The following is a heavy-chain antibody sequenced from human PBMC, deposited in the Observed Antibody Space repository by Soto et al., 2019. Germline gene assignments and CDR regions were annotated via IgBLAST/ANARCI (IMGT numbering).Heavy chain of an antibody. Sequence: AGSLRLSCAASGFTFSSYSMNWVRQAPGKGLEWVSSISSSSSYIYYADSVKGRFTISRDNAKNSLYLQMNSLRAEDTAVYYCARTQVEYYDFWSGYNGPLDVWGKGTTVTVSS. J-gene: IGHJ6*04. D-gene: IGHD3-3*01. CDR1: GFTFSSYS. CDR3: ARTQVEYYDFWSGYNGPLDV. V-gene: IGHV3-21*01. CDR2: ISSSSSYI.